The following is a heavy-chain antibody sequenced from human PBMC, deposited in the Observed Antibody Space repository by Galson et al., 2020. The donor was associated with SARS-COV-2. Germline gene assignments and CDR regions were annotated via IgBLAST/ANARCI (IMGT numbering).Heavy chain of an antibody. CDR1: GGSISSSTYY. Sequence: SETLSLTCTVSGGSISSSTYYWGWVRQPPGKRLEWIGTMYYSGNRRYNPSLHPRVTISVDTSRNQFSLNVTSVTATDTAVYYCARLNHPEGWLDPWGQGILVAVSS. CDR2: MYYSGNR. J-gene: IGHJ5*02. V-gene: IGHV4-39*01. CDR3: ARLNHPEGWLDP.